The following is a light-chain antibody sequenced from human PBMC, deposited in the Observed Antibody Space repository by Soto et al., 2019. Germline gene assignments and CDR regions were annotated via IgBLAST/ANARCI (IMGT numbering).Light chain of an antibody. Sequence: DIWMTQSPSFLSASLGDRVTITCRASQSISNFLNWVQHKPGNAPKVLISAASTLQSGVPPRFSGSESGTDFTLTISCLQPEDSASYYCQQYYNSVLTFGGGTKVEIK. CDR1: QSISNF. CDR3: QQYYNSVLT. CDR2: AAS. V-gene: IGKV1-39*01. J-gene: IGKJ4*01.